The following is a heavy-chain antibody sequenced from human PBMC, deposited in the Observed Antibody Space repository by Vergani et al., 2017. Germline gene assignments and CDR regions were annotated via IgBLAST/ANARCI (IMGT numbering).Heavy chain of an antibody. CDR2: IDRTGRT. CDR3: ARDGMSPAEIDPKNAFHV. D-gene: IGHD1-14*01. Sequence: QVKLQESGPGLVKPSETLSLTCTVSGASVNSYYWSWIRQPPGKGLEWLGTIDRTGRTHPSPSLKSRLTISVDTTKNQFSLRLTSATAADTAVYFCARDGMSPAEIDPKNAFHVWGQGTRVSV. V-gene: IGHV4-59*02. J-gene: IGHJ3*01. CDR1: GASVNSYY.